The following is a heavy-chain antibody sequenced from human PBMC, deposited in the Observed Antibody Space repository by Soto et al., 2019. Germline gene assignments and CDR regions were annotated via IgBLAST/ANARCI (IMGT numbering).Heavy chain of an antibody. V-gene: IGHV4-34*01. J-gene: IGHJ3*02. D-gene: IGHD6-13*01. CDR2: INHSGST. Sequence: QVQLQQWGAGLLKPSETLSLTCAVYGGSFSGYYWSWIRQPPGKGLEWIGEINHSGSTNYNPSLKSLVTISVDTSKNQFSLKLSSVTAADTAVYYCARPTTIAAAAVVGKGGAAFDIWGQGTMVTVSS. CDR1: GGSFSGYY. CDR3: ARPTTIAAAAVVGKGGAAFDI.